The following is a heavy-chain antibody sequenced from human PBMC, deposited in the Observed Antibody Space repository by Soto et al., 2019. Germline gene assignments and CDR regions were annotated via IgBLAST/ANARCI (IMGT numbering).Heavy chain of an antibody. D-gene: IGHD3-9*01. J-gene: IGHJ4*02. CDR2: IYYRGNT. CDR3: ARLEGLATISYYFDF. V-gene: IGHV4-39*01. Sequence: PSETLSLTCSVSGDSINSDKYYWGWIRQPPGKGLEWIGSIYYRGNTYYNPSLQTRVTISLDKSKGQFSLKPNSVTAADSAVYFCARLEGLATISYYFDFWGQGALVTVSS. CDR1: GDSINSDKYY.